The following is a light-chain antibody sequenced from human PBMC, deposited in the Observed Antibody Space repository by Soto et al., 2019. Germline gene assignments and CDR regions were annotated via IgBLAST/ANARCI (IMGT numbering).Light chain of an antibody. CDR3: LSYTSSGTYV. CDR2: EVS. V-gene: IGLV2-14*01. CDR1: SSDVGNYKY. J-gene: IGLJ1*01. Sequence: QSALTQPASVSGSPGQPITISCTGTSSDVGNYKYVSWYQQHPGKAPKLIIYEVSNRPSGVSDRFSGSKSGNTASLTISGLQAEDETDYYCLSYTSSGTYVFGTGTKLTVL.